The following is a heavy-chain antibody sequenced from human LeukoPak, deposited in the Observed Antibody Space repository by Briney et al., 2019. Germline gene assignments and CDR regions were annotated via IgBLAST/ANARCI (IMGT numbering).Heavy chain of an antibody. CDR3: ARHRAIGVRGVPWVGPNWFDP. J-gene: IGHJ5*02. V-gene: IGHV5-51*01. D-gene: IGHD3-10*01. Sequence: GESLKISCKGSGYSFTSYWIGWVRQMPGKGLEWMGIIYPGDSDTRYSPSFQDQVTISADKSISTAYLQWSSLKASDTAMYYCARHRAIGVRGVPWVGPNWFDPWGQGTLVTVSS. CDR2: IYPGDSDT. CDR1: GYSFTSYW.